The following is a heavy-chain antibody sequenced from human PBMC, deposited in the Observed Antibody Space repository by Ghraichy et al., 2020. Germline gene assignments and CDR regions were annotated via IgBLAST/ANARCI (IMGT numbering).Heavy chain of an antibody. CDR3: ARLGRCWYPVQRSYYFDY. Sequence: ETLSLTCAVYGGSFSGYYWSWIRQPPGKGLEWIGEINHSGSTNYNPSLKSRVTISVDTSKNQFSLKLSSVTAADTAVYYCARLGRCWYPVQRSYYFDYWGQGTLVTVSS. CDR2: INHSGST. J-gene: IGHJ4*02. D-gene: IGHD6-13*01. V-gene: IGHV4-34*01. CDR1: GGSFSGYY.